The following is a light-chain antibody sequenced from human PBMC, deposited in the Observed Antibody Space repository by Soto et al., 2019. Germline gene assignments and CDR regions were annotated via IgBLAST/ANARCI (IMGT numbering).Light chain of an antibody. J-gene: IGKJ4*01. CDR2: AAS. Sequence: DIQMTQSPSSLSASVGDKLTITCRANQSITNFLNWYQKKPGEVPKLLIYAASILESGVPSRFSGSGSGTDFALTINSLQPEDFATYYCQQSHTTPRLSFGGGTRVEFK. CDR3: QQSHTTPRLS. V-gene: IGKV1-39*01. CDR1: QSITNF.